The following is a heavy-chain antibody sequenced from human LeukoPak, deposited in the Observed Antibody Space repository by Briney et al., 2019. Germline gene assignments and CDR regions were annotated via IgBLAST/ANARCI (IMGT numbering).Heavy chain of an antibody. V-gene: IGHV4-4*09. J-gene: IGHJ4*02. CDR1: AASISNYY. CDR2: ISTSGST. D-gene: IGHD3-22*01. Sequence: PSETLSLTCAVSAASISNYYWSWIRQAPGKGLEWIGYISTSGSTNYNPSLKSRVSISLDTSKNRFSLNLNFVTAADAAVYYCASPRSGYRYTFDYWGQGALVTVSS. CDR3: ASPRSGYRYTFDY.